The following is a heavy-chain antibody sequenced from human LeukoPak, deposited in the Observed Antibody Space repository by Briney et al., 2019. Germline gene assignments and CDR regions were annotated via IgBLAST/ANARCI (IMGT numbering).Heavy chain of an antibody. CDR3: ARDRDEDGYNLPY. CDR1: GFTFSSYA. D-gene: IGHD5-24*01. Sequence: GGSLRLSCAASGFTFSSYAMHWVRQAPGQGLEWMGIINPSGGSTRYAQKFQGRVTMTRDTSTSTVYMELSSLRSEDTAVYYCARDRDEDGYNLPYWGQGTLVTVSS. V-gene: IGHV1-46*01. CDR2: INPSGGST. J-gene: IGHJ4*02.